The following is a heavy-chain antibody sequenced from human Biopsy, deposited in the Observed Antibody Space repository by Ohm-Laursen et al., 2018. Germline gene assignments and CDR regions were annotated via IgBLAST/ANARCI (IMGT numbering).Heavy chain of an antibody. CDR2: IIPLIGLT. CDR1: GGTSSNFA. D-gene: IGHD4/OR15-4a*01. CDR3: ARDCNGDNGGVDF. J-gene: IGHJ4*02. V-gene: IGHV1-69*04. Sequence: SSVKVSCKTSGGTSSNFAINWVRQAPGQGLECMGRIIPLIGLTNYAQKFQGRVTITADKFTNTVYMELSSLRSDDTAVYFCARDCNGDNGGVDFWGQGTLVTVS.